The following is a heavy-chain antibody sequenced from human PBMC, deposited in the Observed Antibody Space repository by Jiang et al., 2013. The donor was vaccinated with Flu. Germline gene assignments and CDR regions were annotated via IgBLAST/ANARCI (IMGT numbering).Heavy chain of an antibody. J-gene: IGHJ4*02. CDR2: ISGSGDSA. D-gene: IGHD6-19*01. Sequence: VQLLESGGGLVQPGGSLRLSCAASGFTFSSYAMNWVRLAPGKGLEWVSGISGSGDSAYYADSVKGRFTISRDNSKNTLYLQMNSLRAEDLAVYYCVTPAYSGGWGFDYWGQGTLVTVSS. V-gene: IGHV3-23*01. CDR1: GFTFSSYA. CDR3: VTPAYSGGWGFDY.